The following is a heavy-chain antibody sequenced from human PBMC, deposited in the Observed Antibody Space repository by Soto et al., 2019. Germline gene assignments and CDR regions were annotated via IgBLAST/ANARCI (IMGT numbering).Heavy chain of an antibody. CDR2: ISGSGGST. Sequence: GGSLRLSCAASGFTFSSYAMSWVRQAPGKGLEWVSAISGSGGSTYYADSVKGRFTISRDNSKNTLYLQMNSLRAEDTAVYYCAKDLRDHGEMVYAHYWFDPWGQGTLVTVSS. J-gene: IGHJ5*02. CDR1: GFTFSSYA. D-gene: IGHD2-8*01. V-gene: IGHV3-23*01. CDR3: AKDLRDHGEMVYAHYWFDP.